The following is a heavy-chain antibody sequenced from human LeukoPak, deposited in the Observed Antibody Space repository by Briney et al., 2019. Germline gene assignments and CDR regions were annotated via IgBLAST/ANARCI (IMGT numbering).Heavy chain of an antibody. Sequence: ASVKVSCKASGYTFTGYYMHWVRQAPGQGLEWMGRINPNSGGANYAQKFQGRVTMTRDTSISTAYMELSRLRSDDTAVYYCARDLVYQPNDYWGQGTLVTVSS. V-gene: IGHV1-2*06. CDR3: ARDLVYQPNDY. J-gene: IGHJ4*02. CDR1: GYTFTGYY. D-gene: IGHD6-6*01. CDR2: INPNSGGA.